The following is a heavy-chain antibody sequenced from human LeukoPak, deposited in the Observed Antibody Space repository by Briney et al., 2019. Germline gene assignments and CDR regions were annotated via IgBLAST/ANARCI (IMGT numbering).Heavy chain of an antibody. CDR2: IYSGGST. Sequence: GGSLRLSCAASGFTVSSNYMTWVRQAPGKGLEWVSVIYSGGSTYYADSMKGRFTISRDNSKNTLYLQMNSQRAEDTAVYYCSREISSGWTAIVRRRDAFDIWGQGTMVTVSS. V-gene: IGHV3-66*02. D-gene: IGHD5-18*01. J-gene: IGHJ3*02. CDR1: GFTVSSNY. CDR3: SREISSGWTAIVRRRDAFDI.